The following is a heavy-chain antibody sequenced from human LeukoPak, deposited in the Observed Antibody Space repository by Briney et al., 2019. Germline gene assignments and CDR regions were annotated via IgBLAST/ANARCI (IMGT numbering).Heavy chain of an antibody. V-gene: IGHV3-7*03. CDR3: ARVGDHYHWNFDL. D-gene: IGHD3-10*01. CDR1: GLTFSDYD. CDR2: IKQDGTEK. Sequence: GGSLRLSCVASGLTFSDYDMGWVRQAPGTGPEWVANIKQDGTEKYYVDSVKGRFTISRDNSRNTLSLQMNSLRVEDTAVYYCARVGDHYHWNFDLWGRGTLVTVSS. J-gene: IGHJ2*01.